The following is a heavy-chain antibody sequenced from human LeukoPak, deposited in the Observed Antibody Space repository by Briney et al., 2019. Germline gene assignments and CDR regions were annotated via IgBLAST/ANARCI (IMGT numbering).Heavy chain of an antibody. D-gene: IGHD6-19*01. J-gene: IGHJ4*02. V-gene: IGHV3-48*01. Sequence: GGSLRLSCAASGFTFSSYSMNWVRQAPGKGLEWVSYISSSSSTIYYADSVKGRFTISRDNAKNSLYLQMNSLRAEDTAVYYCARGGSWYSSGWYGGLDFDYWGQGTLVTVSS. CDR3: ARGGSWYSSGWYGGLDFDY. CDR2: ISSSSSTI. CDR1: GFTFSSYS.